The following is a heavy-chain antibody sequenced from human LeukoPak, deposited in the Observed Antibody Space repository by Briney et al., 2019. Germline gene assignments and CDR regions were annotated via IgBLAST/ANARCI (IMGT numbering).Heavy chain of an antibody. CDR2: ISGSGGST. J-gene: IGHJ2*01. V-gene: IGHV3-23*01. Sequence: PGGSLRLSCAASGFTFSSYWMSWVRQAPGKGLEWVSGISGSGGSTSYADSVKGRFTISRDNSKNTLYLQMNSLRAEDTAVYFCAQSYSSSWYWCFDLWGRGTLVTVSS. CDR3: AQSYSSSWYWCFDL. CDR1: GFTFSSYW. D-gene: IGHD6-13*01.